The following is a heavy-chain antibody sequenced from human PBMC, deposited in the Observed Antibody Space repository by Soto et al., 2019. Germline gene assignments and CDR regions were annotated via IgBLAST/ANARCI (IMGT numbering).Heavy chain of an antibody. CDR1: GFTFSSYA. V-gene: IGHV3-30-3*01. Sequence: GGSLRLSCAASGFTFSSYAMHWVRQAPGKGLEWVAVISYDGSNKYYADSVKGRFTISRDNSKNTLYLQMNSLRAEDTAVYYCARDLADTAMVNLWGSLDYWGQGTLVTVSS. D-gene: IGHD5-18*01. CDR2: ISYDGSNK. CDR3: ARDLADTAMVNLWGSLDY. J-gene: IGHJ4*02.